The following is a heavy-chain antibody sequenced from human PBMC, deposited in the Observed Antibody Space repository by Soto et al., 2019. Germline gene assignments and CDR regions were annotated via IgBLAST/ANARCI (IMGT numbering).Heavy chain of an antibody. J-gene: IGHJ5*02. CDR3: ARYIYGQGFKA. D-gene: IGHD3-3*02. V-gene: IGHV1-8*01. CDR1: GDIFTNFD. Sequence: QVQLVQPGAEVRKPGASVKVSCKASGDIFTNFDFNWVRQATGQGLEWIGWMRANSGDTGHDQKFQGRVSMTRDTSLSTAYMELSSLRAEDTAMYYCARYIYGQGFKAWGQGTLVFVSS. CDR2: MRANSGDT.